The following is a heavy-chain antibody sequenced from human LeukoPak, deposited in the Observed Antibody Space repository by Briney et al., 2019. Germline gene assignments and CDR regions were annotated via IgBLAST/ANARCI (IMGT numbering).Heavy chain of an antibody. J-gene: IGHJ4*02. CDR2: IYYSGST. V-gene: IGHV4-39*01. CDR1: GGSISSSSYY. Sequence: PSQTLSLTCTVSGGSISSSSYYWGWIRQPPGKGLEWIGSIYYSGSTYYNPSLKSRVTISVGTSKNQFSLKQSSVTAADTAVYYCARHGQTQYYDSSGYSDYWGQGTMVTVSS. CDR3: ARHGQTQYYDSSGYSDY. D-gene: IGHD3-22*01.